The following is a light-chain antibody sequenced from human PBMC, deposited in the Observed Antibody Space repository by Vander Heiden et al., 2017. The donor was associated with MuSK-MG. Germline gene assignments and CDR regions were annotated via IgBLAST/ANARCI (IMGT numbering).Light chain of an antibody. V-gene: IGLV1-47*01. J-gene: IGLJ3*02. CDR2: RNN. CDR1: DPNIGTYY. Sequence: QSVLTQPPSASGAPGQRITISCSGGDPNIGTYYVHWFQQLPGGAPKLLIYRNNQRPSGVPDRFSGSKSGTSASLAISGLRSEDEADYYCATWDDSLKGVFGGGTKVTVL. CDR3: ATWDDSLKGV.